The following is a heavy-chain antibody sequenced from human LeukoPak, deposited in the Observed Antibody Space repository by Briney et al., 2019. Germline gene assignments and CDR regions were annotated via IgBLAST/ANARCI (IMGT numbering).Heavy chain of an antibody. D-gene: IGHD3-3*01. Sequence: GGSLRLYCAASGFTFSSYSMNWVRQAPGKGLEWVSSISSSSSYIYYADSVKGRFTISRDNAKNSLYLQMNSLRAEDTAVYYCARDRGGYYDFWSGYPDGMDVWGQGTTVTVSS. J-gene: IGHJ6*02. CDR3: ARDRGGYYDFWSGYPDGMDV. CDR2: ISSSSSYI. V-gene: IGHV3-21*01. CDR1: GFTFSSYS.